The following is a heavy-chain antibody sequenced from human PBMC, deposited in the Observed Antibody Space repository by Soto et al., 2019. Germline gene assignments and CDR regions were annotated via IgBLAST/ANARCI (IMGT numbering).Heavy chain of an antibody. CDR2: IYYSGST. CDR1: GGSISSYY. J-gene: IGHJ5*02. D-gene: IGHD3-9*01. CDR3: ARVGHYDILTGYYNVFWFDP. V-gene: IGHV4-59*01. Sequence: SETLSLTCTVSGGSISSYYWSWIRQPPGKGLEWIGYIYYSGSTNYNPSLKSRVTISVDTSKNQFSLKLSSVTAADTAVYYCARVGHYDILTGYYNVFWFDPWGQGTLVTVSS.